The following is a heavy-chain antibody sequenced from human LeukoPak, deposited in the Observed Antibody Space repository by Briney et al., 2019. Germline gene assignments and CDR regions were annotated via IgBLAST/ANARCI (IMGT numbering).Heavy chain of an antibody. D-gene: IGHD1-1*01. Sequence: GESLKISGKGSGYHFKTYCIGWVRQMPGKGLEWMGIIYPGDSDTRYSPSFQGQVTISADKSISTVYLQWSSLKASDSAMYYCITHLRMEAIQSTLDYWSQGTLVTVSS. V-gene: IGHV5-51*01. CDR3: ITHLRMEAIQSTLDY. CDR1: GYHFKTYC. J-gene: IGHJ4*02. CDR2: IYPGDSDT.